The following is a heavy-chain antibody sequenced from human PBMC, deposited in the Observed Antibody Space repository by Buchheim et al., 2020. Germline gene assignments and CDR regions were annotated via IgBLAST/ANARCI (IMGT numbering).Heavy chain of an antibody. CDR1: GFTFNTYV. J-gene: IGHJ4*02. Sequence: QVQLVESGGGVVQPGESLRLSCAASGFTFNTYVMHWVRQAPGKGLEWVAVYLGDGHDKHYAESVKGRFIISRDNSKHPLYLEISGRRGGERAMYYCAKEGGSSGHCGYFDYWGQGA. D-gene: IGHD2-21*01. CDR3: AKEGGSSGHCGYFDY. V-gene: IGHV3-30*15. CDR2: YLGDGHDK.